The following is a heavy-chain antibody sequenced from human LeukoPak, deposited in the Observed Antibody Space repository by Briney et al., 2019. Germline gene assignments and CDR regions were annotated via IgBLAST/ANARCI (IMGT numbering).Heavy chain of an antibody. D-gene: IGHD6-19*01. V-gene: IGHV4-59*01. J-gene: IGHJ4*02. CDR3: ARGPYGSGWSFDY. CDR2: IYYSGST. CDR1: GGSISSYY. Sequence: PSETLSLTCTVSGGSISSYYWSRIRQPPGKGLEWIGYIYYSGSTNYNPSLKSRVTISEDTSKNQFSLKLSSVTAADTAVYYCARGPYGSGWSFDYWGQGTLVTVSS.